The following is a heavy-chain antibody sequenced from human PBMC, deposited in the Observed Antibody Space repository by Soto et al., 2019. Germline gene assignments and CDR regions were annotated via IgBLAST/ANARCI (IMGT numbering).Heavy chain of an antibody. CDR3: ATGHRYWSSTSCGYFDY. V-gene: IGHV1-69*01. D-gene: IGHD2-2*01. CDR2: IIPIFGTA. J-gene: IGHJ4*02. Sequence: QVQLVQSGAEVKKPGSSVKVSCKASGGTFSSYAISWVRQAPGQGLEWMGGIIPIFGTANYAQKFQGRVTITADESTSTANMELISLRTEDTAVDYCATGHRYWSSTSCGYFDYWGQGTLVTVSS. CDR1: GGTFSSYA.